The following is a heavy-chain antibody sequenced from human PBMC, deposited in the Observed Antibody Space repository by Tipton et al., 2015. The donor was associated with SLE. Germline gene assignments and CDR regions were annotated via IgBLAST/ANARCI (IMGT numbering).Heavy chain of an antibody. CDR1: GFTFGSYA. V-gene: IGHV3-23*03. D-gene: IGHD6-19*01. J-gene: IGHJ4*02. Sequence: SPRLSCAASGFTFGSYAMSWVRQAPGKGMEWVSGMYSDGTTYYADSVRGRFTISRDNSKNTLYLQMNSLRAEDTAKYYCAKDWYTSGLYYFHHWGQGTLVTVSS. CDR2: MYSDGTT. CDR3: AKDWYTSGLYYFHH.